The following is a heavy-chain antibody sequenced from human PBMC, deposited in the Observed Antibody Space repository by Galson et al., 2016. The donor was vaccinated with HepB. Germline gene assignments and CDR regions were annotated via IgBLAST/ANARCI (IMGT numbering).Heavy chain of an antibody. Sequence: SLRLSCAASGSTLRNHAVHWVRQAPGQGLEWVAVIWHDGSEKFYAASVEGRFAISRDNLRNTVYLQMNSLRVEDTAMYHCASTLFCTDSACHNWLDPWGQGTLVTVSS. CDR1: GSTLRNHA. CDR3: ASTLFCTDSACHNWLDP. CDR2: IWHDGSEK. J-gene: IGHJ5*02. D-gene: IGHD2-8*02. V-gene: IGHV3-33*08.